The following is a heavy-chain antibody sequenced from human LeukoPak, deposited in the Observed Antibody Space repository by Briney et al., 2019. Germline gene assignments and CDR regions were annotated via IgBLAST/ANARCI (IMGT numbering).Heavy chain of an antibody. J-gene: IGHJ4*02. CDR2: ISYDGSSK. CDR1: EFTFSSYA. Sequence: PGGSLRLSCAASEFTFSSYAMHWVRQAPGEGLEWVALISYDGSSKYHADSVKGRFTISRDNSKNTLYLQMNSLRAEDTAVYYCARDRPGGSSLDYWGQGILVTVSS. CDR3: ARDRPGGSSLDY. V-gene: IGHV3-30-3*01. D-gene: IGHD6-13*01.